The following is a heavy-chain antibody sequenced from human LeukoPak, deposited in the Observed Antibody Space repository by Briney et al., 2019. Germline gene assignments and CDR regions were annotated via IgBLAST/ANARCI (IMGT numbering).Heavy chain of an antibody. CDR2: INVNSGDT. D-gene: IGHD3-16*01. J-gene: IGHJ5*02. V-gene: IGHV1-2*02. Sequence: ASVKVSCEASGYTFTAHYVHWVRQAPGQGLEWMGWINVNSGDTKYADRFQGRVTMTRDTYISTAYMELSRLTFDDTAVYYCGRGSYWFDPWGQGTLVTVSS. CDR3: GRGSYWFDP. CDR1: GYTFTAHY.